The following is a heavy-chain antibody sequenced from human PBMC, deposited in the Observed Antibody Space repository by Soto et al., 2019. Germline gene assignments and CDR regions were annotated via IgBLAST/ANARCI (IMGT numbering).Heavy chain of an antibody. J-gene: IGHJ5*02. Sequence: SETLSLTCTVSGGSISSYYWSWIRQPPGKGLEWIGYIYHSGSTYYNPSLKSRVTISVDRSKNQFSLKLSSVTAADTAVYYCARVVLHTANWFDLWGQGTLVTVSS. D-gene: IGHD2-8*01. V-gene: IGHV4-59*12. CDR3: ARVVLHTANWFDL. CDR2: IYHSGST. CDR1: GGSISSYY.